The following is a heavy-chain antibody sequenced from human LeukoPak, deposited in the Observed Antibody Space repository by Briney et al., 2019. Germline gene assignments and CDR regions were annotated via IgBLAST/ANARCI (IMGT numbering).Heavy chain of an antibody. CDR2: INSDGSIT. CDR3: AREEQLADAFDI. CDR1: QLTFSSYW. J-gene: IGHJ3*02. Sequence: PGGSLRLSCAASQLTFSSYWMHWVRQAPGKGLVWVSRINSDGSITTYADSVKGRFTISRDNAKNTLYLQMNSLRAEDTAVYYCAREEQLADAFDIWGQGTMVTVSS. D-gene: IGHD6-6*01. V-gene: IGHV3-74*01.